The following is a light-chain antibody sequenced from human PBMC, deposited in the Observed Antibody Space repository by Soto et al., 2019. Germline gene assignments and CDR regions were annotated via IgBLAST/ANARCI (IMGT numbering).Light chain of an antibody. V-gene: IGKV1-12*01. CDR2: TAS. Sequence: DIQMTQSPASVSASVGDRVTITCRASQGISRWLAWYQQKPGKAPKLLIYTASSLKSGVPSRFSGSGSGTDFTLTISSLQPEDVATYYCQQTTTFPLTFGGGTKVEIK. J-gene: IGKJ4*01. CDR3: QQTTTFPLT. CDR1: QGISRW.